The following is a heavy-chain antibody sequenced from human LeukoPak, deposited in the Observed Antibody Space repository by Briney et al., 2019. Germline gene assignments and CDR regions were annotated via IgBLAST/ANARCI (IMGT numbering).Heavy chain of an antibody. CDR1: GGSFSGYY. D-gene: IGHD6-19*01. J-gene: IGHJ4*02. CDR2: INHSGST. CDR3: ARLSVGIAVAGTDY. Sequence: SETLSLTCAVYGGSFSGYYWSWIRQPPGKGLEWIGEINHSGSTNYNPSLKSRVTISVDTSKNQFSLKLSSATAADTAVYYCARLSVGIAVAGTDYWGQGTLVTVSS. V-gene: IGHV4-34*01.